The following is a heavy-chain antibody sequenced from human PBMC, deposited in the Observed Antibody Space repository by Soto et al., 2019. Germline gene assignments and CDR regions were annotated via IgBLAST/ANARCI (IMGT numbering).Heavy chain of an antibody. J-gene: IGHJ1*01. D-gene: IGHD1-26*01. Sequence: QVQLQESGPGLVKPSETLSLTCTVSGGSINGYYWSWIRQPPGKGLEWIGYIYYSGSTNYNPSLNSRVTTSVDRSKNQFSLKLSSVTAADTAVYYCAREWDQDFQHWGQGTLVTVSS. CDR3: AREWDQDFQH. CDR1: GGSINGYY. V-gene: IGHV4-59*01. CDR2: IYYSGST.